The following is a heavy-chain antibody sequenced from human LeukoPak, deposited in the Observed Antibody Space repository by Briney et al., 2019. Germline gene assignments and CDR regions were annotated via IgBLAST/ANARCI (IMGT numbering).Heavy chain of an antibody. V-gene: IGHV1-69*06. CDR3: ASGWVEGWFDP. J-gene: IGHJ5*02. Sequence: SVKASCKASGGTFSSYAISWVRQAPGQGLEWMGGIIPIFGTANYAQKFQGRVTITADKSTSTAYMELSSLRSEDTAVYYCASGWVEGWFDPWGQGTLVTVSS. D-gene: IGHD2-2*03. CDR1: GGTFSSYA. CDR2: IIPIFGTA.